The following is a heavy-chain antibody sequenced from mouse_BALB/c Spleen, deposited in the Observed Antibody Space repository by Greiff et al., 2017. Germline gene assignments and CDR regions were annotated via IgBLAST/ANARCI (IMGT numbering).Heavy chain of an antibody. Sequence: VKLMESGPGLVQPSQSLSITCTVSGFSLTSYGVHWVRQSPGKGLEWLGVIWSGGSTDYNAAFISRLSISKDNSKSQVFFKMNSLQANDTAIYYCARTLINWEWFAYWGQGTLVTVSA. CDR2: IWSGGST. CDR3: ARTLINWEWFAY. D-gene: IGHD4-1*01. V-gene: IGHV2-2*02. J-gene: IGHJ3*01. CDR1: GFSLTSYG.